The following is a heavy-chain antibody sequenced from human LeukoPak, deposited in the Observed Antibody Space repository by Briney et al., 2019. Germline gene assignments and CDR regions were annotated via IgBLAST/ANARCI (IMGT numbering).Heavy chain of an antibody. CDR1: GYTFTGYY. V-gene: IGHV1-2*02. D-gene: IGHD6-13*01. CDR2: INPNSGGT. CDR3: AREDSSSWYLGYYYYYMDV. J-gene: IGHJ6*03. Sequence: GASVKVSCKASGYTFTGYYMHWVRQAPGQGLEWMGWINPNSGGTNYAQKFQGRVTMTRDTSISTAYMELSRLRSDDTAVYYCAREDSSSWYLGYYYYYMDVWGKGTTVTVPS.